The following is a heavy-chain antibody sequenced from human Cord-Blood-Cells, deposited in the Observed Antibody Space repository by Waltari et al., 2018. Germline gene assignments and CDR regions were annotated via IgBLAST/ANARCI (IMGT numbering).Heavy chain of an antibody. Sequence: QVQLVQSGAEVKKPGSSVKVSCKASGGTFSSYAISWVRQAPGQGLEWMGGIIPIFGTANYAQKFQGRVTITADESTSTAYMELGSLGSEDTAVYYCASKGAAAGFAFDIWGQGTMVTVSS. V-gene: IGHV1-69*01. CDR2: IIPIFGTA. D-gene: IGHD6-13*01. CDR1: GGTFSSYA. J-gene: IGHJ3*02. CDR3: ASKGAAAGFAFDI.